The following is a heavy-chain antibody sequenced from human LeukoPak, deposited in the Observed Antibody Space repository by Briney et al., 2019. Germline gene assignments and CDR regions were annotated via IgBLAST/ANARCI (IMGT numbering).Heavy chain of an antibody. CDR1: GGSISSSSYY. Sequence: SETLSLTCTVSGGSISSSSYYWGWIRRPPGKGLEWIGSIYYSGSTCYNPSLKSRVTISVDTSKNQFSLKLSSVTAADTAVYYCARLNYYDSSGYGGRYYFDYWGQGTLVTVSS. J-gene: IGHJ4*02. D-gene: IGHD3-22*01. V-gene: IGHV4-39*01. CDR2: IYYSGST. CDR3: ARLNYYDSSGYGGRYYFDY.